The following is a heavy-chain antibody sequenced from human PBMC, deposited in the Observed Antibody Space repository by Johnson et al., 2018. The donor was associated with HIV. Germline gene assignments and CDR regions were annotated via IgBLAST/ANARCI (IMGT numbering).Heavy chain of an antibody. CDR2: INWNGGST. J-gene: IGHJ3*02. Sequence: EVQLVESGGGVVQPGRSLRLSCAASGFTFSSYGMHWVRQAPGKGLEWVSGINWNGGSTGYADSVKGRFTISRDNSKNTLYLQMGSLRAEDMAVYYCARGNGDYSDAFDIWGQGTMVTVSS. CDR1: GFTFSSYG. CDR3: ARGNGDYSDAFDI. D-gene: IGHD4-17*01. V-gene: IGHV3-64*07.